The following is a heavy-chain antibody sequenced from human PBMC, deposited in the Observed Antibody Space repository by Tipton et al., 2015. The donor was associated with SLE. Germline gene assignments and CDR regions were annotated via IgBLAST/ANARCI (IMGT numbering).Heavy chain of an antibody. J-gene: IGHJ4*02. D-gene: IGHD6-19*01. Sequence: TLSLTCTVSGGSISSSSYYWGWIRQPPGKGLEWIGSIYHSGSTYYNPSLKSRVTISVDTSKNQFSLKLSSVTAADTAVYYCARTYSSGPGYWGQGTLVTVSS. CDR2: IYHSGST. CDR1: GGSISSSSYY. CDR3: ARTYSSGPGY. V-gene: IGHV4-39*07.